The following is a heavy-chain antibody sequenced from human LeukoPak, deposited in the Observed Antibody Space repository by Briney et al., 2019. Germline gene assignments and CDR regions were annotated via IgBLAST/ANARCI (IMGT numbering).Heavy chain of an antibody. V-gene: IGHV1-8*03. Sequence: GASVKVSCKASGYTFTSYDINWVRQATGQGLEWMGWMNPNSGNTGYAQKFQGRVTITRNISIRTAYMEVSSLRSEDTAVYYCTRGYSHGFDYWGQGTLVTVSS. CDR1: GYTFTSYD. CDR2: MNPNSGNT. J-gene: IGHJ4*02. D-gene: IGHD5-18*01. CDR3: TRGYSHGFDY.